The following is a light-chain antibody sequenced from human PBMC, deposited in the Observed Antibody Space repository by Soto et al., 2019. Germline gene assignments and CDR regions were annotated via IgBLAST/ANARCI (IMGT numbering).Light chain of an antibody. CDR1: DSNIGNDH. V-gene: IGLV1-51*02. CDR2: ENN. Sequence: QSVLTQPPSVSAAPGQKVTISCSGSDSNIGNDHVSWYQQFPGTAPKLLIYENNKRPSWIPDRFSGSKSGTSATLDITGLQTGDEADYYCGSWDSGLSAGVIGGGTKLTVL. CDR3: GSWDSGLSAGV. J-gene: IGLJ3*02.